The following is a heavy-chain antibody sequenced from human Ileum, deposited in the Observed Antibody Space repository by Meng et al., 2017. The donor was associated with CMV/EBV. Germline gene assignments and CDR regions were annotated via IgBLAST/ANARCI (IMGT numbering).Heavy chain of an antibody. CDR1: GYTFTGYY. CDR3: ARENWVYDY. D-gene: IGHD7-27*01. J-gene: IGHJ4*02. CDR2: INLNSGVI. Sequence: VQWVQSGAKLKKPGTQLKVSCKASGYTFTGYYMHWVRQAPGQGLEWVGCINLNSGVIDFAQKFQGRITLTRDTSITTAYMELTRLIYDDTAVYYCARENWVYDYWGQGTLVTVAS. V-gene: IGHV1-2*02.